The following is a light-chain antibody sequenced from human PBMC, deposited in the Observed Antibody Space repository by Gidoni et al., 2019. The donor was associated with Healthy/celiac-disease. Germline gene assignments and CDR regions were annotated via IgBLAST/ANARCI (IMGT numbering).Light chain of an antibody. CDR3: QQSYSTPPT. CDR2: AAS. Sequence: IQMPQPPSSLSASVGDRVTITCRASQSISSYLNWYQQKPGKAPKLLIYAASSLQSGVPSRFSGSGSGTDFTLTISSLQPEDFATYYCQQSYSTPPTFGQGTKLEIK. J-gene: IGKJ2*01. V-gene: IGKV1-39*01. CDR1: QSISSY.